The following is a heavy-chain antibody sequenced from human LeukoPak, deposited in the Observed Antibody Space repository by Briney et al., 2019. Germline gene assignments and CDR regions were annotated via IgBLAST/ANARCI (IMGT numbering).Heavy chain of an antibody. J-gene: IGHJ1*01. CDR1: GFTFNRCW. Sequence: GGSLRLSCVVSGFTFNRCWMNWVRQAPGKGLEWVAHINPDGRDTYYADSVKGRFTISRDNAQNSMYLQMNSLRVEDTAVYYCTSWGDTTAEYFQRWGQGTLVTVSS. V-gene: IGHV3-7*01. D-gene: IGHD2-21*02. CDR2: INPDGRDT. CDR3: TSWGDTTAEYFQR.